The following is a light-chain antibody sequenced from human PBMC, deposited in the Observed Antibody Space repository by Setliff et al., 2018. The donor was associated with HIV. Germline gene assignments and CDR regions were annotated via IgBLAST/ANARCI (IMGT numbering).Light chain of an antibody. V-gene: IGLV2-11*01. CDR1: SSDVGGYNY. CDR3: CSYAGSPYV. J-gene: IGLJ1*01. CDR2: DVS. Sequence: QSVLTQPRSVSGSLGQSVTISCTGPSSDVGGYNYVSWYQQHPGKAPKLMIHDVSKRPSGVPDRFSASKSGNTASLTISGLQAEDEADYYCCSYAGSPYVFGTGTKVTVL.